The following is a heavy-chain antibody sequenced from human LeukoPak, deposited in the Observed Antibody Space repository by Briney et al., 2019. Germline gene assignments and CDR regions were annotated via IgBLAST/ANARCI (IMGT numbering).Heavy chain of an antibody. CDR1: GFTFSSYS. V-gene: IGHV4-34*01. D-gene: IGHD2-21*02. CDR2: INHSGST. Sequence: PGGSLRLSCAASGFTFSSYSMNWVRQAPGKGLEWIGEINHSGSTNYNPSLKSRVTISVDTSKNQFSLKLSSVTAADTAVYYCARALFPRVVVTVLPLSATNWFDPWGQGTLVTVSS. J-gene: IGHJ5*02. CDR3: ARALFPRVVVTVLPLSATNWFDP.